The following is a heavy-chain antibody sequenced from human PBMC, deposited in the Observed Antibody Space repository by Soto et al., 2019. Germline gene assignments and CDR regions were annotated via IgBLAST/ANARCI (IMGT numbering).Heavy chain of an antibody. Sequence: GSLRLSCTASGFTFGDYAMSWFRQAPGKGLEWVGFIRSKAYGGTTEYAASVKGRFTISRDDSKSIAYLQMNSLKTEDTAVYYCTRGGIAYYDILTGFFYWGQGTLVTVSS. V-gene: IGHV3-49*03. CDR2: IRSKAYGGTT. D-gene: IGHD3-9*01. CDR1: GFTFGDYA. J-gene: IGHJ4*02. CDR3: TRGGIAYYDILTGFFY.